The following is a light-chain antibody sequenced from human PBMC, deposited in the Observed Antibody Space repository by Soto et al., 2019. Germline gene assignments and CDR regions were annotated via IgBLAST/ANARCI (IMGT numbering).Light chain of an antibody. CDR2: DTS. CDR1: TGAVTSGHY. J-gene: IGLJ3*02. CDR3: LLSXXGXXWV. V-gene: IGLV7-46*01. Sequence: QTVVTQEPSLTVSPGGTVTLTCGSSTGAVTSGHYPYWFQQKPGQAPRTLIYDTSNKHSWTPARFSGSLLGGKAALTLSGAQPEDEAEYYCLLSXXGXXWVFGXGT.